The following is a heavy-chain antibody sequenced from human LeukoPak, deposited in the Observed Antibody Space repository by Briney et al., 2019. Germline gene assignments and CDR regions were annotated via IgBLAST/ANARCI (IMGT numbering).Heavy chain of an antibody. Sequence: GGSLRLSCAASGFTFSSYEMNWVRQAPGKGLEWVSYISSSGSTIYYADSVKGRFTISRDNAKNSLYLQMNSLRAEDTAVYYCASHLWVFGVVITPFDYWGQGTLVTVSS. CDR3: ASHLWVFGVVITPFDY. V-gene: IGHV3-48*03. D-gene: IGHD3-3*01. CDR2: ISSSGSTI. CDR1: GFTFSSYE. J-gene: IGHJ4*02.